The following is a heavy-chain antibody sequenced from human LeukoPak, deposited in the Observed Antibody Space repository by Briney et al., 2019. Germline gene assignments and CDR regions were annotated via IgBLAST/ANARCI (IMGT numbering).Heavy chain of an antibody. CDR2: ISDSGDEI. CDR1: GFSFSSYF. Sequence: GGSLRLSCSASGFSFSSYFMTWARQPPGKGPEWVSAISDSGDEIHYADTVKGRFTISRDNAKNTLYLQMSSLRAEDTALYYCILAAAGTEFNSWGQGTLVTVSS. J-gene: IGHJ4*02. V-gene: IGHV3-23*01. D-gene: IGHD6-13*01. CDR3: ILAAAGTEFNS.